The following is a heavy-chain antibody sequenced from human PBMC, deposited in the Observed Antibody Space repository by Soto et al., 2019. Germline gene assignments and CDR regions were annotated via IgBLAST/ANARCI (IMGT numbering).Heavy chain of an antibody. Sequence: PSETLSLTCTVSGGSISSGVYYWSWIRQHPGKGLEWIGYIYYSGSTYYNPSLKSRVTISVDTSKIQFSLKLSSVTGADAAVYYCARDQCGIVGVKGRGWDGMYVWGQGTTVTSP. CDR2: IYYSGST. D-gene: IGHD3-3*01. J-gene: IGHJ6*02. CDR1: GGSISSGVYY. CDR3: ARDQCGIVGVKGRGWDGMYV. V-gene: IGHV4-30-4*01.